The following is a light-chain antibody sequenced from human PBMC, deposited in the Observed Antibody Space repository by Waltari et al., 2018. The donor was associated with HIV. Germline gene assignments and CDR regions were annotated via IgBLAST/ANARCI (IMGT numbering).Light chain of an antibody. CDR2: ANN. Sequence: QSMLTPPPSVSGAPGQRITISCTGSRSNIGAGYDVHWYQQLPGRPPRIVIYANNNRPSGVPDRVSGSKSGTSASLAITGLQAEDEADYYCQSYDSTLSGLYVFGTGTKVTVL. CDR3: QSYDSTLSGLYV. V-gene: IGLV1-40*01. CDR1: RSNIGAGYD. J-gene: IGLJ1*01.